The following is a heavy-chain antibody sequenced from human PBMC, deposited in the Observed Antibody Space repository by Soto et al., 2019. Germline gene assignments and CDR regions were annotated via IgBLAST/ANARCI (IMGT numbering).Heavy chain of an antibody. CDR3: AKDHSNYYYYYGMDV. Sequence: QVKLVESGGGVVQPGRSLRLSCAASGFTFSSYGMHWVRQAPGKGLEWVAVISYDGSNKYYADSVKGRFTISRDNSKNTQYLQMNGLRAEDTAVYYCAKDHSNYYYYYGMDVWGQGTTVTVSS. J-gene: IGHJ6*02. V-gene: IGHV3-30*18. CDR2: ISYDGSNK. CDR1: GFTFSSYG. D-gene: IGHD4-4*01.